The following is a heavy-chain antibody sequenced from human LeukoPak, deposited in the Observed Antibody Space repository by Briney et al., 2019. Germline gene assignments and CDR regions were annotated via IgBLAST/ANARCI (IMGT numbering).Heavy chain of an antibody. V-gene: IGHV3-74*01. J-gene: IGHJ4*02. D-gene: IGHD2-8*01. CDR3: ARAKPLYNGGLDY. Sequence: GGSLGLSCAASGFTLSPQWMSWVRQAPGKGLEWVSRINDDGSRTDHADSVKGRFTISRDNAKNMVYLQMNSLRAEDTAMYFCARAKPLYNGGLDYWGQGTLVTVSS. CDR1: GFTLSPQW. CDR2: INDDGSRT.